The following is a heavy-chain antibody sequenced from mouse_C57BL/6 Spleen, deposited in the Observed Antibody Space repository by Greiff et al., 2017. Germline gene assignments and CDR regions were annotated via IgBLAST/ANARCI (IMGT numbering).Heavy chain of an antibody. D-gene: IGHD2-1*01. CDR2: INPNNGGT. J-gene: IGHJ2*01. CDR1: GYTFTDYY. V-gene: IGHV1-26*01. CDR3: ANYYGNYFDY. Sequence: VQLQQSGPELVKPGASVKISCKASGYTFTDYYMNWVKQSHGKSLEWIGDINPNNGGTSYNQKFKGKATLTVDKSSSTAYMELRSLTSEDSAVYYCANYYGNYFDYWGQGTTLTVSS.